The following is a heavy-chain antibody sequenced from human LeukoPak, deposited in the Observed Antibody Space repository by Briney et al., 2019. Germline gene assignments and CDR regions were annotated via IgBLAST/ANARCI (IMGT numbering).Heavy chain of an antibody. CDR1: GYSISSGYY. J-gene: IGHJ4*02. D-gene: IGHD1-1*01. V-gene: IGHV4-38-2*02. CDR3: ARAQRSPPPVRMCHFDY. CDR2: IYHSGST. Sequence: RPSETLSLTCTVSGYSISSGYYWGWIRQPPGKGLEWIGSIYHSGSTYYNPSLKSRVTISVDTSKNQFSLKLSSVTAADTAVYYCARAQRSPPPVRMCHFDYWGQGTLVTVSS.